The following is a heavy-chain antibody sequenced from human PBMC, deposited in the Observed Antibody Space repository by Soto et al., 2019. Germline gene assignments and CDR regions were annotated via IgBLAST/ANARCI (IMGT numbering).Heavy chain of an antibody. V-gene: IGHV4-31*02. J-gene: IGHJ4*02. CDR2: IYYSGST. CDR1: GGSISSGGYY. CDR3: ARVISYGYFDY. Sequence: SETLSLTCTVSGGSISSGGYYWSWIRQHPGKGLEWIGYIYYSGSTYYNPSLKSRVTISVDTSKNQFSLKLSSVAAADTAVYYCARVISYGYFDYWGQGTLVTVSS. D-gene: IGHD1-26*01.